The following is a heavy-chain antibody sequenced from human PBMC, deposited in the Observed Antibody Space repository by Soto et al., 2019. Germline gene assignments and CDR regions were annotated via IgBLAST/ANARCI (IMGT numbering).Heavy chain of an antibody. D-gene: IGHD3-22*01. CDR2: IYYTRST. V-gene: IGHV4-30-4*01. Sequence: QVQLQESGPGLVEPSQTLSLTCTVSGGSVSSDDSYWSWIRQPPGKGLEWIGYIYYTRSTYYNPSLKSRVTISLDTSKDQFSLKLSSVVAADTAVYYCARTFYHDNSGCPQWGQGTLVTVSS. CDR3: ARTFYHDNSGCPQ. CDR1: GGSVSSDDSY. J-gene: IGHJ4*02.